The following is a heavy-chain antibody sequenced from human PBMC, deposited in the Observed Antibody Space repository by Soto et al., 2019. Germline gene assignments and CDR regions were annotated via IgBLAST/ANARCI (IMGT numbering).Heavy chain of an antibody. CDR3: AREQLEEGRGHYDH. CDR1: GFAFSTSV. Sequence: QVQLVESGGGVVQPGGSLRLSCAASGFAFSTSVIHWVRQAPGKGLEWMAHISYNGNKKHYADSVTGRFTVSRDISESTLYLQMNSLRAEDTAVYYGAREQLEEGRGHYDHWGQGTLVSVSS. J-gene: IGHJ4*02. V-gene: IGHV3-30*03. D-gene: IGHD3-22*01. CDR2: ISYNGNKK.